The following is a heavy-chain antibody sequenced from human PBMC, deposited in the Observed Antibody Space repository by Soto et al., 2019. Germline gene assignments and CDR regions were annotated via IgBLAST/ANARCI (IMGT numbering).Heavy chain of an antibody. J-gene: IGHJ5*02. CDR2: ISYDGSNK. CDR3: AREAGNWSDP. V-gene: IGHV3-30-3*01. Sequence: QVQLVESGGGVVQPGRSLRLSCAASGFTFSSYAMHWVRQAPGKGLEWVAVISYDGSNKYYADSVKGRFPISRDNSKNTLYLQMNSRRAEDTAGYYCAREAGNWSDPWGQGTLVTVSS. CDR1: GFTFSSYA.